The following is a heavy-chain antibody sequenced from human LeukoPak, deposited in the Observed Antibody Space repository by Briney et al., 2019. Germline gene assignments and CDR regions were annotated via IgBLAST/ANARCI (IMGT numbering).Heavy chain of an antibody. Sequence: GGSLRLSCAASGFTFSSYSMNWVRQAPGKGLEWVSSISSSSSYIYYADSVKGRFTISRDNAKNSLYLQMNSLRAEDTAVYYCARDRSGYDALDYWGQGTLVTVSS. J-gene: IGHJ4*02. CDR1: GFTFSSYS. D-gene: IGHD5-12*01. V-gene: IGHV3-21*01. CDR3: ARDRSGYDALDY. CDR2: ISSSSSYI.